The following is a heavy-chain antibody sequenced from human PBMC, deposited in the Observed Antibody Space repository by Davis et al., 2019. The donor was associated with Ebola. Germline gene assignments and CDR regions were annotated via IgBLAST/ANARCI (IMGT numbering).Heavy chain of an antibody. V-gene: IGHV3-74*01. CDR1: GFTFSSYW. J-gene: IGHJ4*02. D-gene: IGHD5-12*01. Sequence: PGGSLRLSCAASGFTFSSYWMHWVRQAPGKGLVWVSRINPDGSFTDYADSVKGRFTISRDNSKNTLYLQMNSLRAEDTAVYYCARGWLRSAFDQWGQGTLVTVSS. CDR3: ARGWLRSAFDQ. CDR2: INPDGSFT.